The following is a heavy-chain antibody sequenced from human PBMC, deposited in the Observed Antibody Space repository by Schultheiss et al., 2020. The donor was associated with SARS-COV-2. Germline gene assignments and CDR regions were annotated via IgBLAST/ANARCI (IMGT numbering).Heavy chain of an antibody. J-gene: IGHJ6*02. Sequence: GGSLRLSCAASGFTFSSYGMHWVRQAPGKGLEWVSRINSDGKSATYADSVKGRFIISRDNAKSSLYLQMDSLRAEDTAVYYCVRNDRELLSGTYYQWGMDVWGQGTTVTVSS. CDR1: GFTFSSYG. CDR3: VRNDRELLSGTYYQWGMDV. D-gene: IGHD3-10*01. V-gene: IGHV3-74*01. CDR2: INSDGKSA.